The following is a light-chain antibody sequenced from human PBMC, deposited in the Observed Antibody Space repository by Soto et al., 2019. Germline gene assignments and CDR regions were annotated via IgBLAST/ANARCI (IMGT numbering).Light chain of an antibody. CDR3: QKYNNYPWT. CDR2: KAS. Sequence: DIQMTQSPSTLSASVGDRVTITCRASQSISSWLAWYQQKPGKAPKLLIYKASSLESGVPSRFSGSGSGTEFTLTISSLQPDDFATYYCQKYNNYPWTFGHGTKVEIK. J-gene: IGKJ1*01. CDR1: QSISSW. V-gene: IGKV1-5*03.